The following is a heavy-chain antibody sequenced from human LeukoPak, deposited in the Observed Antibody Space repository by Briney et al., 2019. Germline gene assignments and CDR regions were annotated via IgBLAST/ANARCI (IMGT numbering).Heavy chain of an antibody. Sequence: SETLSLTCTVSGGSISSSSYYWGWIRQPPGKGLEWIGSIYYSGSTYYNPSLKSRVTISVDTSKNQFSLKLSSVTAADTAVYYCARVQYCSSTSCYFYYYYYMDVWGKGTTVTVSS. CDR2: IYYSGST. J-gene: IGHJ6*03. D-gene: IGHD2-2*01. V-gene: IGHV4-39*07. CDR3: ARVQYCSSTSCYFYYYYYMDV. CDR1: GGSISSSSYY.